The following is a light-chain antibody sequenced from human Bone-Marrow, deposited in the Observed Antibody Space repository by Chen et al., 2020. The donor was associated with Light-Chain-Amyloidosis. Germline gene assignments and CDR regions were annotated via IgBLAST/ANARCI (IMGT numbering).Light chain of an antibody. V-gene: IGLV6-57*01. CDR2: EDD. CDR3: QSYQGSSQGV. CDR1: SGSIATNY. J-gene: IGLJ3*02. Sequence: NFMLTQPHSVSESPGKTVIISCTRSSGSIATNYVQWYQQRPGSSPTTVIYEDDQRPSGVPDRFSGSIDRSSNSASLTISGLKTEDEAGYYCQSYQGSSQGVFGGGTKLTDL.